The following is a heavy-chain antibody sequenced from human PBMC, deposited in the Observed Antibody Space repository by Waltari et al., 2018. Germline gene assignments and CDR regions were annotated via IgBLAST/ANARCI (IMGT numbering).Heavy chain of an antibody. Sequence: EVQLVESGGGLIQPGGSLRLSCAASAFSVSGTDMTWVRQAPGKGLEWLSIVTSDDKTYYADSVKGRFTISRDNSKNTLYLEMSSLTAEDTAVYYCARDKGVEPTTRFDYWGQGTLVTVSS. CDR3: ARDKGVEPTTRFDY. D-gene: IGHD1-26*01. CDR2: VTSDDKT. CDR1: AFSVSGTD. J-gene: IGHJ4*02. V-gene: IGHV3-53*01.